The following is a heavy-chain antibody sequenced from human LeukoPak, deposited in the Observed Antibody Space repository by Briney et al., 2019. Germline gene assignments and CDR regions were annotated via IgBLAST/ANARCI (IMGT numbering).Heavy chain of an antibody. CDR2: ISSSSSYI. CDR3: AKGAVVAARDYFDY. Sequence: GGSLRLSCAASGFTFSSYSMNWVRQAPGKGLEWVSSISSSSSYIYYADSVKGRFTISRDNAKNSLYLQMNSLRAEDTALYYCAKGAVVAARDYFDYWGQGTLVTVSS. V-gene: IGHV3-21*04. CDR1: GFTFSSYS. J-gene: IGHJ4*02. D-gene: IGHD2-15*01.